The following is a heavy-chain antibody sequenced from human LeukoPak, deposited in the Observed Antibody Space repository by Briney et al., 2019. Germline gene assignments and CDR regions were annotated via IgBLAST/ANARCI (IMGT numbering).Heavy chain of an antibody. CDR3: ARELLGGYPMGY. CDR2: ISAYNGNT. D-gene: IGHD5-12*01. CDR1: GYTFTSYG. Sequence: VASVKVSCKASGYTFTSYGISWVQQAPGQGLEWMGWISAYNGNTNYAQKLQGRVTMTTDTSTSTAYMELRSLRSDDTAVYYCARELLGGYPMGYWGQGTLVTVSS. J-gene: IGHJ4*02. V-gene: IGHV1-18*01.